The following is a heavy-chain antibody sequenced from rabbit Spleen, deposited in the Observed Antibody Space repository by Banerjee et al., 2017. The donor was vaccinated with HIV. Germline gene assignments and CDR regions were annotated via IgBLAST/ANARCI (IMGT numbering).Heavy chain of an antibody. J-gene: IGHJ4*01. CDR2: INIATGKS. V-gene: IGHV1S45*01. Sequence: QEQLVESGGGLVQPEGSLTLTCKASGVSFSDKDVMCWVRQDPGKGLEWITCINIATGKSVYACWVSGRCIMSRTSSTTVTLQITSLTAADTATYFCARDGRITSALSFILWGPGTLFTV. D-gene: IGHD1-1*01. CDR1: GVSFSDKDV. CDR3: ARDGRITSALSFIL.